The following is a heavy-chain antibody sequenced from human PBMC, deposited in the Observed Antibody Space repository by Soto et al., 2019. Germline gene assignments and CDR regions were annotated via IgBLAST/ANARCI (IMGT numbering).Heavy chain of an antibody. CDR3: ARFPHGDYFDY. V-gene: IGHV3-48*01. J-gene: IGHJ4*02. Sequence: GGSLRLSCAASGFTFSSYSMNWVRQAPGKGLEWVSYISSSSSTIHYADSVKGRFTISRDNAKNSLYLQMNSLRAEDTAVYYCARFPHGDYFDYWGQGTLVTVSS. CDR2: ISSSSSTI. D-gene: IGHD4-17*01. CDR1: GFTFSSYS.